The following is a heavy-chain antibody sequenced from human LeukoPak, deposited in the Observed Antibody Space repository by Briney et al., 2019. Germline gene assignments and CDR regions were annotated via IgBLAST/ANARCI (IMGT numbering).Heavy chain of an antibody. CDR1: GFTFSSYA. CDR2: IYMGGNT. Sequence: GGSLRLSCAASGFTFSSYAMHWVRQAPGKGLEWVSVIYMGGNTFYADSVKGRFTISRHTSKNTLYLQMNSLRAEDTAVYYCARVGDEVAYTRGYLDYWGQGTLVTVSS. V-gene: IGHV3-53*04. J-gene: IGHJ4*02. CDR3: ARVGDEVAYTRGYLDY. D-gene: IGHD3-16*01.